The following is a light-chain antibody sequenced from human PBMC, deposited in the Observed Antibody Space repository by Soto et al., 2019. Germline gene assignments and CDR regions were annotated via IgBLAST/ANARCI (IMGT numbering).Light chain of an antibody. V-gene: IGLV2-8*01. CDR1: SNDVGGYNY. J-gene: IGLJ1*01. CDR2: EVN. Sequence: QSVLTQPPSASGSPGQSVTISCTGTSNDVGGYNYVSWYQQHPGKAPKLMIYEVNKRPSGVPDRFSGSKSGNTASLTVSGPQAEDEADYYCSSFAVSNSFVFGTGTKVTVL. CDR3: SSFAVSNSFV.